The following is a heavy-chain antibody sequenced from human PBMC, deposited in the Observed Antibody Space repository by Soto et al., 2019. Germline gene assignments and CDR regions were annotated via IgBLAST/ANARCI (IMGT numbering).Heavy chain of an antibody. CDR2: INPNSGGT. D-gene: IGHD3-3*01. V-gene: IGHV1-2*04. Sequence: ASLNVSWKASRYAFTGCYIHWVRQETGHGLEWMGWINPNSGGTNYAQKFQDWVTMTRDTSVSTVYMEVRRLTSDDTAVYYCARDQKAFYDFWSGYSQTDDYHGLDVWGRGTTVTGSS. CDR3: ARDQKAFYDFWSGYSQTDDYHGLDV. CDR1: RYAFTGCY. J-gene: IGHJ6*02.